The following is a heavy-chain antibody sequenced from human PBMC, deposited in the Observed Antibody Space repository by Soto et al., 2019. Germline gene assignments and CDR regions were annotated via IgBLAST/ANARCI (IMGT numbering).Heavy chain of an antibody. CDR1: GYTFTSYD. V-gene: IGHV1-8*01. CDR2: RNPNSGNT. J-gene: IGHJ6*02. CDR3: ASEKTSYGMDV. Sequence: QVQLVQSGAEVKKPGASVKVSCKASGYTFTSYDINWVRQATGQGLEWMGWRNPNSGNTGYAQKFQCRVTMTRNTYISTAYIELSSLRSEYTAVYDCASEKTSYGMDVWGQGTTVTVSS.